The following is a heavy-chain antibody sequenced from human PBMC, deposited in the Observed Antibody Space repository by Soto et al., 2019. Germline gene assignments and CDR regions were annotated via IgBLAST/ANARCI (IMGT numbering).Heavy chain of an antibody. Sequence: PSETLSLTCTVSGGSISSGGYYWSWIRQHPGKGLEWIGYIYYSGSTYYNPSLKSRVTISVDTSKNQFSLKLSSVTAADTAVYYCATSNSRVNWFDPWGQGTPVTVSS. D-gene: IGHD6-13*01. J-gene: IGHJ5*02. CDR3: ATSNSRVNWFDP. V-gene: IGHV4-31*03. CDR1: GGSISSGGYY. CDR2: IYYSGST.